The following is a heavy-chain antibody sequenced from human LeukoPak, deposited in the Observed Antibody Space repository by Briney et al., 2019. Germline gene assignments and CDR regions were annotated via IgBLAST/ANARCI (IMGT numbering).Heavy chain of an antibody. V-gene: IGHV1-2*02. Sequence: ASVKVSCKASGYTFTGYYMHWVRQAPGQGLEWMGWINPNSGGTDYAQKFQGRVTMTRDTSINTAYMELSRLTSDDTAVYYCAKVGSNGYYYLNFDCWGQGTLVTVSS. CDR1: GYTFTGYY. D-gene: IGHD3-22*01. CDR3: AKVGSNGYYYLNFDC. CDR2: INPNSGGT. J-gene: IGHJ4*02.